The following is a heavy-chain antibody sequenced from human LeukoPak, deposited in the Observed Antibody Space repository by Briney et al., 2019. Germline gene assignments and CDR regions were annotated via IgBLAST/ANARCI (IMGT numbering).Heavy chain of an antibody. CDR1: GLTFSSYS. Sequence: GGSLRLSCAASGLTFSSYSMNWVRQAPGKGLEWVSSISSSSSYIYYADSVKGRFTISRDNAKNSLYLQMNSLRAEDTAVYYCARDTGIAVAGSTYDYWGQGTLVTVSS. V-gene: IGHV3-21*01. CDR2: ISSSSSYI. D-gene: IGHD6-19*01. J-gene: IGHJ4*02. CDR3: ARDTGIAVAGSTYDY.